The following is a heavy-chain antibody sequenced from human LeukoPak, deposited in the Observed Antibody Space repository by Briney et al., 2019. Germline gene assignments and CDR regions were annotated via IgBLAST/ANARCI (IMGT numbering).Heavy chain of an antibody. J-gene: IGHJ4*02. Sequence: RTGGSLSLSCAASGFTFSSYEMTWVRQAPGKGLEWVSYISSGGSPTYYADSVKGRFTISRDNAKNSLYLQMNSLRAEDTAVYYCADVPTARTSEYWGQGTLVTVSS. CDR2: ISSGGSPT. CDR3: ADVPTARTSEY. V-gene: IGHV3-48*03. CDR1: GFTFSSYE. D-gene: IGHD2-2*01.